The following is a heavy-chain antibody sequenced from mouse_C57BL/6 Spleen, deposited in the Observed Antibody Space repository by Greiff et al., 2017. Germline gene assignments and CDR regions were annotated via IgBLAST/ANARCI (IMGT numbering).Heavy chain of an antibody. J-gene: IGHJ4*01. CDR2: ISYDGSN. V-gene: IGHV3-6*01. D-gene: IGHD4-1*01. CDR1: GYSITSGYY. CDR3: ARDPGSYAMDY. Sequence: EVKLMESGPGLVKPSQSLSLTCSVTGYSITSGYYWNWIRQFPGNKLEWMGYISYDGSNNYNPSLKNRISITRDTSKNQFFLKLNSVTTEDTATYYCARDPGSYAMDYWGQGTSVTVSS.